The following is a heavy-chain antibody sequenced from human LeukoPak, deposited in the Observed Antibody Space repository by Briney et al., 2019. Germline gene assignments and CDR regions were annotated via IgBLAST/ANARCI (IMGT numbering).Heavy chain of an antibody. CDR3: ARPYGSGSYYLNWFDP. J-gene: IGHJ5*02. Sequence: SETLSLTCTVSGGSISSSTYYWGWIRQPPGKGLEWIGSIHYSGSTYYNPSLKSRVTISVDTSKNQLSLKLSSVTAADTAVYYCARPYGSGSYYLNWFDPWGQGTLVTVSS. D-gene: IGHD3-10*01. CDR2: IHYSGST. CDR1: GGSISSSTYY. V-gene: IGHV4-39*01.